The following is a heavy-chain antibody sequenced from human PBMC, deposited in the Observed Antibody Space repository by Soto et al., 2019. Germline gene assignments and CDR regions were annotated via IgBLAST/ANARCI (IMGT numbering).Heavy chain of an antibody. V-gene: IGHV3-23*01. J-gene: IGHJ4*02. CDR3: ATGSIEYSAAVEH. D-gene: IGHD5-12*01. CDR2: ISARGWSA. Sequence: EVQLLESGGVLVQPGGSLSFACAASGFSFSSYAIVWLRQPPGKGLAWVSVISARGWSAYFADSVKGRFTISRDNSKNVLSLEMNTQRAEDTATYFCATGSIEYSAAVEHWGQGTRVLVSS. CDR1: GFSFSSYA.